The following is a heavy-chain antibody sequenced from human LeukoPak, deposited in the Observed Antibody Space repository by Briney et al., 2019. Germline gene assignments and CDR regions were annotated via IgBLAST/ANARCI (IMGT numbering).Heavy chain of an antibody. D-gene: IGHD6-19*01. V-gene: IGHV3-23*01. CDR2: ISGSGGST. J-gene: IGHJ4*02. CDR3: AKRPSIAVSGTFDY. CDR1: GFTFSSYA. Sequence: GGSLRLSCAASGFTFSSYAMSWVRQALGKGLEWVSAISGSGGSTYYADSVKGRFTISRDNSKNTLYLQMNSLRAEDTAVYYCAKRPSIAVSGTFDYWGQGTLVTVSS.